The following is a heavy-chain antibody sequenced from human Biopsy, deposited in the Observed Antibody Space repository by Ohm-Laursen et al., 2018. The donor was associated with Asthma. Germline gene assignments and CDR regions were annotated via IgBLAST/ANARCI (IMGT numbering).Heavy chain of an antibody. CDR1: GFVFSQCG. J-gene: IGHJ3*02. CDR3: ARQSGQEYGDSIPFDT. V-gene: IGHV3-30*03. D-gene: IGHD3-22*01. CDR2: VSSDGHNK. Sequence: SLRLSCTAAGFVFSQCGMHWVRQGPGKGLEWVALVSSDGHNKYYEDSVKGRFTISRDNSRNRLYLQINSLTVEDSAVYFCARQSGQEYGDSIPFDTWGQGTKVAVSS.